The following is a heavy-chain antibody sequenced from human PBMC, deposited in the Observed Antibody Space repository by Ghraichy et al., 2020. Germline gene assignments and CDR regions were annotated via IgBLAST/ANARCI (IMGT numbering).Heavy chain of an antibody. CDR3: ARDHSSNGYYYFFDY. CDR1: GGSISSYY. D-gene: IGHD3-22*01. V-gene: IGHV4-59*01. J-gene: IGHJ4*02. Sequence: SETLSLTCTVSGGSISSYYWSWIRQPPGKGLEWIGYVSYSGSTNYNPSLKSRVTISVDTSKNQFSLKLSSVTAADTAVYYCARDHSSNGYYYFFDYWGQGTLVTVSS. CDR2: VSYSGST.